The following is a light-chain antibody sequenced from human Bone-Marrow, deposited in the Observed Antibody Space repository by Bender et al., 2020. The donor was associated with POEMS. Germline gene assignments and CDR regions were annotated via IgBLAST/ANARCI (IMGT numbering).Light chain of an antibody. J-gene: IGLJ3*02. CDR1: SGNIVDNF. Sequence: FMLTQPHSVSESPGKTVTISCTRTSGNIVDNFVQWYQQRPGSSPTILIFKDDLRPSGVPNRFSGSKSGNTASLTISGLQAEDDADYYCNSYTTTSTWVFGGGTKLTVL. V-gene: IGLV6-57*01. CDR2: KDD. CDR3: NSYTTTSTWV.